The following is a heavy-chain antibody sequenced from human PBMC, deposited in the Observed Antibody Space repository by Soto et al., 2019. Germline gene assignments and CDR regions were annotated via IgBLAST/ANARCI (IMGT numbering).Heavy chain of an antibody. CDR1: GGSISYYY. Sequence: SETLSLTCTVSGGSISYYYWNWIRQPPGKAPEWIGYILQNGNTNYTPSVKGRFTISRDDFRNTLYLQMNSLRTEDTAIYYCAKLRDFVVLPAGILDYWGPGTLVTVSS. CDR2: ILQNGNT. D-gene: IGHD2-8*01. V-gene: IGHV4-59*12. CDR3: AKLRDFVVLPAGILDY. J-gene: IGHJ4*02.